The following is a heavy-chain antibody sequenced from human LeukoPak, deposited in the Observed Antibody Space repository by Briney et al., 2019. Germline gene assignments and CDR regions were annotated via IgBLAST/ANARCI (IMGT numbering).Heavy chain of an antibody. J-gene: IGHJ6*03. CDR1: GFTFSSCA. Sequence: GGSLRLSCAASGFTFSSCAMSWVRQAPGKGLEWVSTISGSGGSTNYADSVKGRFTISRDNSKNTLYLQMNSLRAEDTAVYYCAKGPRGAAGYYYYYMDVWGKGTTVTVSS. D-gene: IGHD6-13*01. CDR2: ISGSGGST. V-gene: IGHV3-23*01. CDR3: AKGPRGAAGYYYYYMDV.